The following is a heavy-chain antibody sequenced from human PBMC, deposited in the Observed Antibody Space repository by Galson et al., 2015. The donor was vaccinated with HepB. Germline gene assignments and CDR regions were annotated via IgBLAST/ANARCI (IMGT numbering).Heavy chain of an antibody. D-gene: IGHD4-17*01. CDR1: GFTFSDYY. J-gene: IGHJ4*02. CDR2: ISGTGTYT. Sequence: SLRLSCAASGFTFSDYYMSWIRQAPGKGLEWLSYISGTGTYTNYADSVKGRFTISRDSAKNSLYPQMNSLRAEDTAVYFCARVADSDYGDHAHFDYWGQGILVTVSS. CDR3: ARVADSDYGDHAHFDY. V-gene: IGHV3-11*06.